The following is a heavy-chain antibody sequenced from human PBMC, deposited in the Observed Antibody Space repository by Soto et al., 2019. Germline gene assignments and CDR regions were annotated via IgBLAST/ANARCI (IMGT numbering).Heavy chain of an antibody. CDR2: IYTSGST. V-gene: IGHV4-4*07. D-gene: IGHD6-19*01. J-gene: IGHJ6*02. Sequence: QVQLQESGPGLVKPSETLSLTCTVSGGSISSYYWSWIRQPAGKGLEWIGRIYTSGSTNYNPSLKSRVTMSVDTSKNQFSLTLSSVTAADTAVYYCARESAGIAVAGPSGYYYYCGMDVWGQGTTVTVSS. CDR3: ARESAGIAVAGPSGYYYYCGMDV. CDR1: GGSISSYY.